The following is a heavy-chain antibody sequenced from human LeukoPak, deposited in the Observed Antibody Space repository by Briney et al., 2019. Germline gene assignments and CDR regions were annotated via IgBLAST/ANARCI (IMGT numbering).Heavy chain of an antibody. Sequence: GRSLRLSCAASGFPFDDYAMHWVRQAPGKGLEWVSGISWNSGSIGYADCVKGRFTISRDNAKNSLYLQMNSLRADDTALYYCAKDKGYGYYNWFDPWGQGTLVTVSS. D-gene: IGHD5-18*01. CDR3: AKDKGYGYYNWFDP. V-gene: IGHV3-9*01. J-gene: IGHJ5*02. CDR2: ISWNSGSI. CDR1: GFPFDDYA.